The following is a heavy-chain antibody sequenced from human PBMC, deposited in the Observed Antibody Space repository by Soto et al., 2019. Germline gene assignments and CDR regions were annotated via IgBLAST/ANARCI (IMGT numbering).Heavy chain of an antibody. CDR3: ARAYCSGGSCWAWSNWFDP. CDR1: GGSISSGDYY. D-gene: IGHD2-15*01. J-gene: IGHJ5*02. Sequence: SETLSLTCTVSGGSISSGDYYWSWIRQPPGKGLEWIGYIYYSGSTYYNPSLESRVTISVDTSKNQFSLKLSSVTTADTAVYYCARAYCSGGSCWAWSNWFDPWGQGTLVTVSS. CDR2: IYYSGST. V-gene: IGHV4-30-4*01.